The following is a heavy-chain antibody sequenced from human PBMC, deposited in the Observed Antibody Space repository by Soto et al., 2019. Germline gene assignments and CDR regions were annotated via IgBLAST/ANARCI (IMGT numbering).Heavy chain of an antibody. CDR1: GFTFTNYA. Sequence: EVQVLESGGDSVQPGGSLRLSCAASGFTFTNYAMIWVRQAPGKGLEWVSVIGGRGEYTNYADSVKGRFTISRDNSKNTLYLQMNSLGVDYTGVNYCAKEPDYGDTSGYPSPPPWGRGTLVTVSS. CDR3: AKEPDYGDTSGYPSPPP. V-gene: IGHV3-23*01. CDR2: IGGRGEYT. D-gene: IGHD3-22*01. J-gene: IGHJ5*02.